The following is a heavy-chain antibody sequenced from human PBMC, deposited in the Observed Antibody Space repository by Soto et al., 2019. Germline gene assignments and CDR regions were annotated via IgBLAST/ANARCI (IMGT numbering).Heavy chain of an antibody. CDR1: GFTFSSYG. CDR2: IWYDGSNK. CDR3: ARDGRAHIMVYFDY. Sequence: GGSLRLSCAASGFTFSSYGMHWVRQAPGKGLEWVAVIWYDGSNKYYADSVKGRFTISRDNSKNTLYLQMNSLRAEDTAVYYCARDGRAHIMVYFDYWGQGTLVTVSS. V-gene: IGHV3-33*01. J-gene: IGHJ4*02. D-gene: IGHD1-26*01.